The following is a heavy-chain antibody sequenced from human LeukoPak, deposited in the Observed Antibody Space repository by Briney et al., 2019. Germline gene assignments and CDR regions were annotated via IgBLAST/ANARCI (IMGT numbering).Heavy chain of an antibody. CDR2: IYYSGST. V-gene: IGHV4-59*01. J-gene: IGHJ6*02. Sequence: SETLSLTCTVSGGSISSYSWSWIRQPPGKGLEWIGYIYYSGSTNYNPSLKSRVTISVDTSKNQFSLKLSSVTAADTAVYYCARDLYRYDFWSRHYYYGMDVWGQGTTVTVSS. D-gene: IGHD3-3*01. CDR1: GGSISSYS. CDR3: ARDLYRYDFWSRHYYYGMDV.